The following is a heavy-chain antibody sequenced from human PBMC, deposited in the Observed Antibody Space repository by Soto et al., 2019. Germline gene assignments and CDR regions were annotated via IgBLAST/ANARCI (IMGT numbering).Heavy chain of an antibody. Sequence: GSLGLCCAASGVTFWNFQVSLIRQAPGKGLEWISYISQSGNVIYYADSVKGRFTISSDDAKKSLYLEMNSLSAEDTAIYYCLTKKDVLTGDLDYWGQGTQGTVAS. CDR3: LTKKDVLTGDLDY. J-gene: IGHJ4*02. CDR1: GVTFWNFQ. CDR2: ISQSGNVI. D-gene: IGHD3-9*01. V-gene: IGHV3-11*01.